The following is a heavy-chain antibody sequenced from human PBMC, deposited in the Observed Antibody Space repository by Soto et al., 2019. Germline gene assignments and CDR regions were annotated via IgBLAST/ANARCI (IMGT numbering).Heavy chain of an antibody. CDR1: GGSFSGYY. D-gene: IGHD6-13*01. CDR2: INHSGST. CDR3: ARGRGSSWYPRWFDY. Sequence: LSLTCAVYGGSFSGYYWSWIRQPPGKGLEWIGEINHSGSTNYNPSLKSRVTISVDTSKNQFSLKLSSVTAADTAVYYCARGRGSSWYPRWFDYWGQGTLVTVSS. V-gene: IGHV4-34*01. J-gene: IGHJ4*02.